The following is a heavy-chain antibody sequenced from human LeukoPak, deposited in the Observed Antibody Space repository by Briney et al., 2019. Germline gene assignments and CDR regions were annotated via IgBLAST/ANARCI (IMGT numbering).Heavy chain of an antibody. CDR1: GFTFDDYA. CDR2: ISWNSGSI. V-gene: IGHV3-9*01. D-gene: IGHD3-22*01. Sequence: PGGSLRLSCAASGFTFDDYAMHWVRQAPGKGLEWVSGISWNSGSIGYADSVKGRFTISRDNAKNSLYLQMNSLRAEDTALYYCAIFYDSSGYVAFDIWGQGTMVTVSS. CDR3: AIFYDSSGYVAFDI. J-gene: IGHJ3*02.